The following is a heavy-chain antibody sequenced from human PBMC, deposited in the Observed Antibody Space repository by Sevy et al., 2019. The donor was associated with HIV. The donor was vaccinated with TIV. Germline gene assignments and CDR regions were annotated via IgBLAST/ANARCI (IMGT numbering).Heavy chain of an antibody. CDR3: ARDAGYCSSTSCYRGDYFDY. J-gene: IGHJ4*02. Sequence: GGSLRLSCAASGFTFSGNWMSWVRQAPGKGLEWVADIKEDGSEKYYVDSVKGRFTISRDNAKKSLYLQMNNLRAEDTAVYYCARDAGYCSSTSCYRGDYFDYWGQGTLLTVSS. CDR2: IKEDGSEK. CDR1: GFTFSGNW. D-gene: IGHD2-2*02. V-gene: IGHV3-7*01.